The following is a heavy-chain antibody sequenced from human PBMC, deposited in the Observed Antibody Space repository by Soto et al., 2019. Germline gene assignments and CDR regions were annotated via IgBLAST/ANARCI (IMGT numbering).Heavy chain of an antibody. D-gene: IGHD5-18*01. CDR3: AKGEDSLDYYYYGMDV. Sequence: GGSLRLSCAASGFTFNYYWMHWVRQAPGQGLVWVSHIHSDGSTTTYADSVKGRFTISRDNAKNTLYLQMNSLRAEDTAVYYCAKGEDSLDYYYYGMDVWGQGTTVTVSS. J-gene: IGHJ6*02. V-gene: IGHV3-74*01. CDR1: GFTFNYYW. CDR2: IHSDGSTT.